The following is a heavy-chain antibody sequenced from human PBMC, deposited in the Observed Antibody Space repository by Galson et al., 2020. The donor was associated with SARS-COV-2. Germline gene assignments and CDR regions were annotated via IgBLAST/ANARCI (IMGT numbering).Heavy chain of an antibody. Sequence: GVSLKISCESSGFIFTRYYMHWVRQAPGKGLEWVALIRDAGNQIYYADAVDGRFTIARDNSESTLYLQMTSLRSEDTAVYDCAREAVDRVASATCAFDVWGQGTMVTGSS. J-gene: IGHJ3*01. CDR1: GFIFTRYY. CDR2: IRDAGNQI. D-gene: IGHD6-19*01. CDR3: AREAVDRVASATCAFDV. V-gene: IGHV3-30*02.